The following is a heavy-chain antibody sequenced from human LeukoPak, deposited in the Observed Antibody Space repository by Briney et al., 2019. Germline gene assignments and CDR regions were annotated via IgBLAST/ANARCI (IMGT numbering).Heavy chain of an antibody. CDR2: IIPIFGTA. D-gene: IGHD3-16*02. CDR1: GGTFSSYA. Sequence: ASVKVSCKASGGTFSSYAISWVRQAPGQGLEWMGGIIPIFGTANYAQKFQGRVTITADESTSTAYMELSSLRSEDTAVYYCARDSFGGVIVKQYYYYMDVWGKGTTVTISS. CDR3: ARDSFGGVIVKQYYYYMDV. V-gene: IGHV1-69*13. J-gene: IGHJ6*03.